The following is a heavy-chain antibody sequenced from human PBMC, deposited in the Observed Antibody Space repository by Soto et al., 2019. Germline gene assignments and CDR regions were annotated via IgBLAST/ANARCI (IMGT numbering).Heavy chain of an antibody. CDR1: GGTFSGYA. J-gene: IGHJ4*02. V-gene: IGHV1-69*12. Sequence: QVQRVQSGAEVKKPGSSVKVSCKASGGTFSGYAISWVRQAPGQGLEWMGGIIHIFGTANYAQKFQGRVTITADETTSTAYMELSSLRSEDTAVYYCAREDVLLGREFDSWGQGTLVSVSS. CDR3: AREDVLLGREFDS. CDR2: IIHIFGTA. D-gene: IGHD3-16*01.